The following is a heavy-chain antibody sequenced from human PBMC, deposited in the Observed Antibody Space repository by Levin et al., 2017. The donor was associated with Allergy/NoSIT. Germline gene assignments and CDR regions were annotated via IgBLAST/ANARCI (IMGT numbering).Heavy chain of an antibody. J-gene: IGHJ3*02. V-gene: IGHV1-24*01. CDR2: FDPEDGET. CDR1: AYTLTDLS. Sequence: PGGSLRLSCKVSAYTLTDLSMHWVRQAPGKGLEWMGSFDPEDGETIYAQKFQGRVTMTEDTSADTAYMELSSLRSEDTAIYYCATSRDLYSSSWDVNPFHIWGQGTMVTVSS. D-gene: IGHD6-13*01. CDR3: ATSRDLYSSSWDVNPFHI.